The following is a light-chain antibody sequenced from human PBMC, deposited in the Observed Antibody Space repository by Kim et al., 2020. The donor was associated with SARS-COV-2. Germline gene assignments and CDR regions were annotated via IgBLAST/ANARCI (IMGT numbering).Light chain of an antibody. CDR2: GNS. CDR3: QSYDSSLSGNYV. CDR1: SSNIGAGYD. Sequence: QSVLTQPPSVSGAPGQRVTISCTGSSSNIGAGYDVHWFQQLPGTAPKLLIYGNSNRPSGVPDRFSGSKSGTSASLAITGRQAEDEADYYCQSYDSSLSGNYVFGTGTKVTVL. J-gene: IGLJ1*01. V-gene: IGLV1-40*01.